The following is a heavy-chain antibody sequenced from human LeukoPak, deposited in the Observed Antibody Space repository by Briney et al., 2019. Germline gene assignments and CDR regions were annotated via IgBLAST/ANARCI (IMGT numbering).Heavy chain of an antibody. J-gene: IGHJ4*02. D-gene: IGHD2-15*01. Sequence: GASVKVSCKASGYTFTSYAMHWVRQAPGQRLEWMGWINAGNGNTKYSQKFQGRVTITRDTSASTAYMELSSLRSGDTAVYYCARELGYCSGGSCYSGFGYWGQGTLVTVSS. CDR1: GYTFTSYA. CDR2: INAGNGNT. V-gene: IGHV1-3*01. CDR3: ARELGYCSGGSCYSGFGY.